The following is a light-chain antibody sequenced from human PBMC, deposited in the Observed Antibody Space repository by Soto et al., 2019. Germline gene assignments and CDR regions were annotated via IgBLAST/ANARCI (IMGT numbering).Light chain of an antibody. CDR1: SGSIASNY. J-gene: IGLJ3*02. V-gene: IGLV6-57*03. Sequence: NFMLTQPHSVSESPGKTVTISCTRSSGSIASNYVQWYQQRPGSAPTTVIYEDNQRPSGVPDRFSGSIDSSSNSASLTISGLKTEDEADYYCQSYDSSILSFGGGTQLTVL. CDR3: QSYDSSILS. CDR2: EDN.